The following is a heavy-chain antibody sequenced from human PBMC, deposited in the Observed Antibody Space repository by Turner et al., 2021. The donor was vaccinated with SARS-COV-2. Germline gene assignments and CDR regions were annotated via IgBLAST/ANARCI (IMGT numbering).Heavy chain of an antibody. CDR1: GFTFDDYA. Sequence: EVQLVESGGGLVQPGRSLRLSCAASGFTFDDYAMHWVRQAPGKGLEWVSGISWKSGRIGYADSVKGRFTISRDNAKNSLYLQMNSLKAEDTALYYCARSVAEDAFDIWGQGTMVTVSS. CDR3: ARSVAEDAFDI. D-gene: IGHD2-15*01. CDR2: ISWKSGRI. V-gene: IGHV3-9*01. J-gene: IGHJ3*02.